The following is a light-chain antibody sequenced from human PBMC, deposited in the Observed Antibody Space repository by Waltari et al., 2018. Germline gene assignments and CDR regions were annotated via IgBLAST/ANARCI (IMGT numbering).Light chain of an antibody. J-gene: IGKJ1*01. CDR2: AAS. CDR1: QSISIY. CDR3: QQSYSTPQT. Sequence: DIQMTQSPSSLSASVGDRVTITCRASQSISIYLNWYQQQPGKAPKLLISAASSLQSGVPSRFSGSGSGTTFTLTISSLQPEDFAAYYCQQSYSTPQTFGQGTKVELK. V-gene: IGKV1-39*01.